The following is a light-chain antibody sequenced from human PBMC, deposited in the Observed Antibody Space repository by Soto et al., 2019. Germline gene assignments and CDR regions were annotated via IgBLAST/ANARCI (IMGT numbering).Light chain of an antibody. CDR2: EVS. Sequence: QSALTQPASVSRSRGQSITISCTGSSSDVGNYNFVSWYQHHPGKAPKFMIYEVSKRPSGVSDRFSASKSGNTASLTISGLQAEDEADYYCCSYAGSRTWVFGGGTQLTVL. CDR1: SSDVGNYNF. J-gene: IGLJ3*02. CDR3: CSYAGSRTWV. V-gene: IGLV2-23*02.